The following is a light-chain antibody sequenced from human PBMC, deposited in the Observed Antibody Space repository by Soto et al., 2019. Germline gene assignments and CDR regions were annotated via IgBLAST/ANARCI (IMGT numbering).Light chain of an antibody. CDR1: QSVGSS. V-gene: IGKV3-20*01. CDR3: QQYGSSGT. CDR2: GAS. J-gene: IGKJ1*01. Sequence: EIMLTQSPGTLSLSPGERATLSCRASQSVGSSLSWYQQKPGQAPRLLIYGASNRATGIPDRFSGSGSGTDFTLTISRLEPEDFAVYYCQQYGSSGTFGQGTKVDIK.